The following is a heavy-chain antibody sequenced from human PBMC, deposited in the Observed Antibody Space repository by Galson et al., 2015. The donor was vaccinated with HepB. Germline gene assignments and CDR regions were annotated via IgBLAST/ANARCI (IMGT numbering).Heavy chain of an antibody. Sequence: SLRLSCAASGFAFGDYAMYWVRQAPGKGLEWVSGISWNSGSIDYADSVKGRFTISRDNAKSSLYLQMNSLRVEDTALYYCASLGYSNDYLDYWGQGTVVTVSS. CDR1: GFAFGDYA. CDR2: ISWNSGSI. J-gene: IGHJ4*02. D-gene: IGHD6-13*01. CDR3: ASLGYSNDYLDY. V-gene: IGHV3-9*01.